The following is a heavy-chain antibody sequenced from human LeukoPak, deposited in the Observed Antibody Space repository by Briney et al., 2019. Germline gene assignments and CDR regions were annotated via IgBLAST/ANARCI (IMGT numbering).Heavy chain of an antibody. J-gene: IGHJ4*02. CDR1: GGSFSGYY. Sequence: SETLSLTCAVYGGSFSGYYWSWIRQPPGKGLEWIGEINHSGSTNYNPSLKSRVTISVDTSKNQFSLKLSSVTAADTAVYYCARKGLLWSPYRDWGQGTLVTVSS. V-gene: IGHV4-34*01. CDR3: ARKGLLWSPYRD. CDR2: INHSGST. D-gene: IGHD3-10*01.